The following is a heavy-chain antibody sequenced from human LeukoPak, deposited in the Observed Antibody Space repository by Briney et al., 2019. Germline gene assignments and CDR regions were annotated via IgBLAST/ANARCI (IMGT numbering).Heavy chain of an antibody. CDR1: GGSISSGGYY. CDR3: VGGHQWLAFDY. CDR2: IYCSGST. D-gene: IGHD6-19*01. V-gene: IGHV4-31*03. Sequence: SQTLSLTCTVSGGSISSGGYYWSWIRQHPGKGLEWIGYIYCSGSTYYNPSLKSRVTISVDTSKNQFSLRLSSVTAADTAVYYCVGGHQWLAFDYWGQGTLVTVSS. J-gene: IGHJ4*02.